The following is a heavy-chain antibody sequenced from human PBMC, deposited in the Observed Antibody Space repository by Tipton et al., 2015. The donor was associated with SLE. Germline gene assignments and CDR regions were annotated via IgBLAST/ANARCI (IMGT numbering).Heavy chain of an antibody. J-gene: IGHJ4*02. CDR3: AREAYSGSYVDY. CDR2: IKQDGSEK. V-gene: IGHV3-7*01. Sequence: SLRLSCAASGFTFSSYWMSWVRQAPGKGLEWVANIKQDGSEKYYVDSVKGRFTISRDNAKNSLYLQMNSLRADDTAVDYCAREAYSGSYVDYWGQVTLVTVSS. CDR1: GFTFSSYW. D-gene: IGHD1-26*01.